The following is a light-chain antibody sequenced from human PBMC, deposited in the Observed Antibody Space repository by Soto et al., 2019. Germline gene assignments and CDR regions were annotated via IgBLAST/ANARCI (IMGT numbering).Light chain of an antibody. V-gene: IGKV1-39*01. J-gene: IGKJ3*01. CDR1: HSISSY. CDR3: QQSYSSPRT. CDR2: AAS. Sequence: DIQMTQSPSSLSASVGDRVTITCRASHSISSYLNWYQHKPGKAPKLLIFAASSVPSGVPSRFSGSGSGTDFTLTISSLQPEDFPTYYCQQSYSSPRTFGPGTKVDIK.